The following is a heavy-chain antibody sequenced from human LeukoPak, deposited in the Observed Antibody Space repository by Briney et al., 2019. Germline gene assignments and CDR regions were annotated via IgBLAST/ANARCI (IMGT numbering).Heavy chain of an antibody. Sequence: GGSLRLSCAASGFTFSSYAMSWVRQAPARGLEWLAVIAHDGRRVYDAESVRGRFTISRDNFKNTLDLQMNSLRPEDTAVYYCARDGRSPYYRFFDLCGRGTLVTVSS. CDR2: IAHDGRRV. CDR3: ARDGRSPYYRFFDL. V-gene: IGHV3-30*19. J-gene: IGHJ2*01. CDR1: GFTFSSYA.